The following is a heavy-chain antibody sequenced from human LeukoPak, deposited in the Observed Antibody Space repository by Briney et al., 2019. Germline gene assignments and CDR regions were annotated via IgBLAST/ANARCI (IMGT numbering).Heavy chain of an antibody. Sequence: GGSLRLSCAASGFTFSSYAVHWVRQAPGKGLEYVSAISSNGGSTYYANSVKGRFTISRDNSKNTLYLQMGSLRAGDMAVYYCARDGGQQLVDYWGQGTLVTVPS. V-gene: IGHV3-64*01. J-gene: IGHJ4*02. CDR1: GFTFSSYA. CDR3: ARDGGQQLVDY. CDR2: ISSNGGST. D-gene: IGHD6-13*01.